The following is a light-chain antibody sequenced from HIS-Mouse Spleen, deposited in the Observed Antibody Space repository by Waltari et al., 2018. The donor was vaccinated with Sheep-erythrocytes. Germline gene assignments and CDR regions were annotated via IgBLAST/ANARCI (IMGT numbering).Light chain of an antibody. V-gene: IGLV2-8*01. J-gene: IGLJ3*02. CDR3: SSYAGSNNWV. CDR2: EVS. CDR1: SSDVGGYNY. Sequence: QSALTQPPSASGSPGQSVTISCTGTSSDVGGYNYVSWYQQHPGKAPKLMLYEVSNGPSGAPDRFSGSKSGNTASLTVSGLQAEDEADYYCSSYAGSNNWVFGGGTKLTVL.